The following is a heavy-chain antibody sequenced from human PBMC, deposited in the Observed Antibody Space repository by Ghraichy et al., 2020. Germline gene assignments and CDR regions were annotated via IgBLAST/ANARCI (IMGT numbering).Heavy chain of an antibody. Sequence: GGSLRLSCAAYGFTFSSYWMSWVRQAPGKGLEWVANIKQDGSEKYYVDSVKGRFTISRDNDKNSLYLQMNSLRAEDTAVYYCARGIAGFAMVFDYWGQGTLVTVSS. CDR1: GFTFSSYW. J-gene: IGHJ4*02. V-gene: IGHV3-7*01. CDR3: ARGIAGFAMVFDY. CDR2: IKQDGSEK. D-gene: IGHD5-18*01.